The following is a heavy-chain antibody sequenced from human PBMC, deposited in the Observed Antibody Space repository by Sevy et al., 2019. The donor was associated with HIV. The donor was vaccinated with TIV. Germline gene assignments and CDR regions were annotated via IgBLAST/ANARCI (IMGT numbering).Heavy chain of an antibody. V-gene: IGHV3-23*01. D-gene: IGHD3-22*01. Sequence: GGSLRLSCAASGFTFNTHAMNWVRQAPGKGLEWVSVISGIGSSTYYADSVKGRFTISRDNSKNTLYLKMNSLRADDTAVYYGAKALNPALESMIEVIFRSLKGFDVWGQGTMVTVSS. CDR2: ISGIGSST. CDR1: GFTFNTHA. J-gene: IGHJ3*01. CDR3: AKALNPALESMIEVIFRSLKGFDV.